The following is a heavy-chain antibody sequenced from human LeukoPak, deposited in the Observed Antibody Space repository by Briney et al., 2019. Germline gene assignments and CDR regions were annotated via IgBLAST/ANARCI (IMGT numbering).Heavy chain of an antibody. CDR2: ISFDGSNK. CDR3: ANAYRCDSGSWFDP. D-gene: IGHD1-26*01. CDR1: GYTFSNYG. J-gene: IGHJ5*02. V-gene: IGHV3-30*18. Sequence: GGSLRLSCAASGYTFSNYGMHWVRQAPGKGPEWVALISFDGSNKYYADSVKGRFTISRDTSKNTLYMQMNSLRAEDTAVYYCANAYRCDSGSWFDPWGQGTLVTVSS.